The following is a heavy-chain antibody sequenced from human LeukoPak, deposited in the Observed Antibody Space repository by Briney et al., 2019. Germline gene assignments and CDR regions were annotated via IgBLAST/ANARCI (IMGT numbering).Heavy chain of an antibody. CDR3: ARDASYYYDSSGYQIFDY. Sequence: GGSLRLSCAASGFTFSSYSMNWVRQAPGKGLEWVSYISSSSSTIYYADSVKGRFTISRDNAKNSLYLQMNSLRAEDTAVYYCARDASYYYDSSGYQIFDYWGQGTLVTVSS. D-gene: IGHD3-22*01. V-gene: IGHV3-48*01. CDR2: ISSSSSTI. J-gene: IGHJ4*02. CDR1: GFTFSSYS.